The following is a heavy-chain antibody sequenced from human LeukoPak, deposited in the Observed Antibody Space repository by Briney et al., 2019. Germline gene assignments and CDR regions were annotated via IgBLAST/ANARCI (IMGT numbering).Heavy chain of an antibody. CDR3: ARVVDTHFDY. J-gene: IGHJ4*02. D-gene: IGHD5-18*01. CDR2: IKSDGSTT. V-gene: IGHV3-74*01. CDR1: GFTFRTYA. Sequence: GGSLRLSCTGSGFTFRTYAFSWVRQAPGKGLVWVSRIKSDGSTTTYADSVKGRFTISRDNAKNTLYLQMNSLRAEDTAVYYCARVVDTHFDYWGQGTLVTVSS.